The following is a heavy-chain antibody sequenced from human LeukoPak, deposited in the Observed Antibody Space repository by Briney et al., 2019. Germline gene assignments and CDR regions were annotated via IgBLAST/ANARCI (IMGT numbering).Heavy chain of an antibody. D-gene: IGHD1-26*01. CDR3: TRESGSYHGNDY. Sequence: ASVTVSCKASGYTFTVYYMHWVRQAPGQGLEWMGRINPNNGGTNYAQKFQGRVTMTGDTSISTAYMELSSQRSDDTAVYYCTRESGSYHGNDYWGQGTLVTVSS. CDR1: GYTFTVYY. CDR2: INPNNGGT. V-gene: IGHV1-2*06. J-gene: IGHJ4*02.